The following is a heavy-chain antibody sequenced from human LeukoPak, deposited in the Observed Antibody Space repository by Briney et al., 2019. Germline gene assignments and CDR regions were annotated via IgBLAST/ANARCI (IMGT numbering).Heavy chain of an antibody. CDR1: GFIFSSYA. D-gene: IGHD3-22*01. V-gene: IGHV3-23*01. J-gene: IGHJ3*02. CDR2: IGGSGTST. CDR3: AKGSVVAGRNAFDI. Sequence: PGESLRLSCAASGFIFSSYATSWVRQAPGKGLEWVSVIGGSGTSTYYADSVKGRFTISRDNSKNMLYLQMNSLRVEDTAIYYCAKGSVVAGRNAFDIWGQGTKVTVSS.